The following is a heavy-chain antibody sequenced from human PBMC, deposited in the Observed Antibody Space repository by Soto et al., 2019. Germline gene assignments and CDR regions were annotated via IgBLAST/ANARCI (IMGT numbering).Heavy chain of an antibody. CDR1: GYTFTSYY. CDR3: ARSGTSTVTSY. Sequence: ATVKVSCKASGYTFTSYYMHWVRQAPGQGLEWMGRINPNSGNTGYAQKFQGRVTMTRNTSISTAYMELSSLRSEDTAVYYCARSGTSTVTSYWGQGTLVTVPS. D-gene: IGHD4-17*01. J-gene: IGHJ4*02. V-gene: IGHV1-8*02. CDR2: INPNSGNT.